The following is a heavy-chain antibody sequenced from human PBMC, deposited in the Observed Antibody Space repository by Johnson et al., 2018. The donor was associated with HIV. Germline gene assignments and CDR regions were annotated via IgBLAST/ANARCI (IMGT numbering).Heavy chain of an antibody. D-gene: IGHD3-22*01. V-gene: IGHV3-NL1*01. J-gene: IGHJ3*02. CDR1: GFTFNSYG. CDR3: AKAYSAVVGDAFDI. Sequence: QVQLVESGGGLVQPGGSLRLSCAASGFTFNSYGMHWVRQAPGKGLESVSVIYSGGSTYYADSVKGRCTISRDNSKNTLYLQMNSLRAEDTAVYYCAKAYSAVVGDAFDIWGQGTMVTVSS. CDR2: IYSGGST.